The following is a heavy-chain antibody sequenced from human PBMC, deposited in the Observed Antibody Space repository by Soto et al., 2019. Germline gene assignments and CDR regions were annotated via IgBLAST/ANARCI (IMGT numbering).Heavy chain of an antibody. Sequence: QVQLVESGGGVVQPGRSLRLSCAASGFTFSSYAMHWVRQAPGKGLGWVAVISYDGSNKYYADSVKGRFTISRDNSKNTLYLQMNSLRAEDTAVYYCARDLTYYDFGSGYVAPYGMDVWGQGTTVTVSS. CDR1: GFTFSSYA. V-gene: IGHV3-30-3*01. J-gene: IGHJ6*02. CDR3: ARDLTYYDFGSGYVAPYGMDV. CDR2: ISYDGSNK. D-gene: IGHD3-3*01.